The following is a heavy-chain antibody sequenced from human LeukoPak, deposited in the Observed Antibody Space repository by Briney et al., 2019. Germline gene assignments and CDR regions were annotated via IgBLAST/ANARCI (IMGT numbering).Heavy chain of an antibody. V-gene: IGHV1-69*13. CDR3: ARGRGTVTTFYYYYYMDV. J-gene: IGHJ6*03. CDR2: IIPIFGTA. D-gene: IGHD4-11*01. CDR1: VGTFSSYA. Sequence: SVKVSCKASVGTFSSYAISWVRQAPGQGLEWMGGIIPIFGTANYAQKFQGRVTITADESTSTAYMELSSLRSEDTAVYYCARGRGTVTTFYYYYYMDVWGKGTTVTVSS.